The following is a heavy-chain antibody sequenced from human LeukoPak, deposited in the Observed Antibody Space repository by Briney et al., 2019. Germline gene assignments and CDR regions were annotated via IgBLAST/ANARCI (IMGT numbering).Heavy chain of an antibody. V-gene: IGHV1-8*01. CDR3: ARALAWGGSYYNYYYMDV. J-gene: IGHJ6*03. CDR2: MNPNSGNT. D-gene: IGHD1-26*01. Sequence: ASVKVSCKASGYTFTSYDINWVRQATGQGLEWMGWMNPNSGNTGYALKFQGRVTMTRNTSISTFYMDLSSLRSEDTAVYYCARALAWGGSYYNYYYMDVWGKGTTITVSS. CDR1: GYTFTSYD.